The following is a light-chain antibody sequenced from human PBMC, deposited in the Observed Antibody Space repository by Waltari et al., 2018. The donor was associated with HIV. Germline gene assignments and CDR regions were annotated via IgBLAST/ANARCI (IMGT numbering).Light chain of an antibody. V-gene: IGLV4-69*01. CDR2: LNSDGSH. CDR3: QTWGTGIHVV. Sequence: QLVLTQSPSASASLGASVKLTCTLSSGHSSSAIAWHQPQPEKAPRYLMRLNSDGSHTKGDGIPDRFSGSSSGAERYLIISSLQSEDEADYYCQTWGTGIHVVFGGGTKLTVL. J-gene: IGLJ3*02. CDR1: SGHSSSA.